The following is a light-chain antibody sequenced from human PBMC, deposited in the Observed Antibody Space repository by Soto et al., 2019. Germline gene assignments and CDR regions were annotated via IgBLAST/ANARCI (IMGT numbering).Light chain of an antibody. CDR2: EVN. CDR3: CSYAGSRLYV. J-gene: IGLJ1*01. Sequence: QSALTQPASVSGSPGQSITISCTGTNSDVGSYDLVSWYQQHPGKAPKLMTYEVNKRPSGISNRFSDSKSGNTASLTISGLQAEDEADYYCCSYAGSRLYVFGTGTKLTVL. CDR1: NSDVGSYDL. V-gene: IGLV2-23*02.